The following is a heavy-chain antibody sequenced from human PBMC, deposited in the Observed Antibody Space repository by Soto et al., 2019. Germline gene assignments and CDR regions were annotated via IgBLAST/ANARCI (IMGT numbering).Heavy chain of an antibody. Sequence: GGSLRLSCAASGFIFNRHAMYWVRQTPGKGLECVSGLTWDSGDIFYVDSVKGRFTISRDNAKNSLYLQMNSLTSEDTALYYCVRSSGGAFDLWGQGTVVTVSS. CDR3: VRSSGGAFDL. V-gene: IGHV3-9*01. J-gene: IGHJ3*01. CDR2: LTWDSGDI. D-gene: IGHD6-6*01. CDR1: GFIFNRHA.